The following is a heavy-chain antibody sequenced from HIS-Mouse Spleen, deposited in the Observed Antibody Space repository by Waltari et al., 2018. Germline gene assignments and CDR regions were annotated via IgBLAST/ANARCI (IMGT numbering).Heavy chain of an antibody. CDR2: IDYSGST. CDR3: AREIPYSSSWYDWYFDL. V-gene: IGHV4-39*07. Sequence: QLQLQESGPGLVKPSETLSLTCTVSGGSISSSSYYWGWIRQPPGKGLEWIGSIDYSGSTYYNPDLKSRVTISVDTSKNQFSLKLSSVTAADTAVYYCAREIPYSSSWYDWYFDLWGRGTLVTVSS. J-gene: IGHJ2*01. D-gene: IGHD6-13*01. CDR1: GGSISSSSYY.